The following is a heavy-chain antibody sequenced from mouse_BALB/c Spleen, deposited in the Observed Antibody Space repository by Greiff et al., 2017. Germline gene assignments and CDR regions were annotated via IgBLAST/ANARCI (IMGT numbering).Heavy chain of an antibody. CDR3: ARDGGAMDY. CDR2: ISDGGSYT. V-gene: IGHV5-4*02. Sequence: EVQGVESGGGLVKPGGTLNISCAASGFTFSDYYMYWVRQTPEKRLEWVATISDGGSYTYYPDSVKGRFTIYRDNAKNNLYLQMSRLKSEETAMYYCARDGGAMDYWGQGTSVTVSS. J-gene: IGHJ4*01. CDR1: GFTFSDYY.